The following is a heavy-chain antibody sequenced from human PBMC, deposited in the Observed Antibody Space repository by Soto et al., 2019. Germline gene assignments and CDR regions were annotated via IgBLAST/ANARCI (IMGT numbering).Heavy chain of an antibody. CDR1: GYSFTSYW. Sequence: GESLKISCKGSGYSFTSYWISWVRQMPGKGLEWMWIIDPSDSYTNYSPSFQGHVTMTTDTSTSTAYMELRSLRSDDTAVYYCARDRMVVTAIRYYYYGMDVWGQGTTVTVSS. D-gene: IGHD2-21*02. V-gene: IGHV5-10-1*01. J-gene: IGHJ6*02. CDR2: IDPSDSYT. CDR3: ARDRMVVTAIRYYYYGMDV.